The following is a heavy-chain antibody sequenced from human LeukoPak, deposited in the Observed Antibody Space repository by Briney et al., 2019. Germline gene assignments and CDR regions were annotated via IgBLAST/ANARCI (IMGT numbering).Heavy chain of an antibody. Sequence: GASVKVSCKASVYTFTAYYMHWVRQAPGQGLEWMGWINPNSGGTNYAQKFQGRVTMTRDTSISTAYMELSRLRSDDTAVYYCARDSDYGDYGDYWAQGTLVTVSS. CDR1: VYTFTAYY. D-gene: IGHD4-17*01. J-gene: IGHJ4*02. V-gene: IGHV1-2*02. CDR3: ARDSDYGDYGDY. CDR2: INPNSGGT.